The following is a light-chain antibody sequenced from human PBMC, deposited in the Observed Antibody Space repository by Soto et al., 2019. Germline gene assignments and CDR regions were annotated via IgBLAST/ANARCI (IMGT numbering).Light chain of an antibody. Sequence: QSALTQPASVSGSPGQSITISCTGTSSDVGGYNYVSWYQQHPGKAPKLMIYEVSNRPSGVSNRFSGSKSGNTASLTISGLQAEDEADYYCSSYTGSSAYVFGTGTKLTV. CDR2: EVS. CDR3: SSYTGSSAYV. J-gene: IGLJ1*01. CDR1: SSDVGGYNY. V-gene: IGLV2-14*01.